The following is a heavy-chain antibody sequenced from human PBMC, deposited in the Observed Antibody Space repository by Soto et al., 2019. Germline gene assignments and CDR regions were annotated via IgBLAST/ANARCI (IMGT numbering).Heavy chain of an antibody. CDR3: ARVVSIFGVVIRDNWFDP. Sequence: PSETLSLTCAVSGYSISSGYYWGWIRQPPGKGLEWIGSIYHSGSTYYNPSLKSRVTISVDTSKNQFSLKLSSVTAADTAVYYCARVVSIFGVVIRDNWFDPWGQGTLVTGSS. CDR1: GYSISSGYY. CDR2: IYHSGST. V-gene: IGHV4-38-2*01. J-gene: IGHJ5*02. D-gene: IGHD3-3*01.